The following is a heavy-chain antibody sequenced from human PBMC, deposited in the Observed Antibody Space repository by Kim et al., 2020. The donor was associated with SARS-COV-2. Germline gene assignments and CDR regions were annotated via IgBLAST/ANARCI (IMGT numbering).Heavy chain of an antibody. Sequence: SETLSLTGTVSGGSISSYYWSWIRQPPGKGPEWIGYIFYTGSTTYNPSLKSRVTISVDASKNQFSLKLSSLTAADTAVYYCARGSSGYRATLDYWGQGTL. V-gene: IGHV4-59*01. CDR2: IFYTGST. CDR3: ARGSSGYRATLDY. J-gene: IGHJ4*02. D-gene: IGHD2-2*02. CDR1: GGSISSYY.